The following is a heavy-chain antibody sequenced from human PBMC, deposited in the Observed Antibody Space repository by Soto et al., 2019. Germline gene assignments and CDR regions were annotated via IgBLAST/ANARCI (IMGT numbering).Heavy chain of an antibody. CDR1: GNTLNNYY. Sequence: QVQVVQSGAEVKKPGTSVRVACRVSGNTLNNYYVHWVRQAPGQGLGWMGLINPNAGTTTYAQKFRGRVTMTPHTSTNTVYMELSSLRPDDTAVYYCASPDYDSGAPLFYYAMDVWGQGTTVTVSS. CDR3: ASPDYDSGAPLFYYAMDV. J-gene: IGHJ6*02. V-gene: IGHV1-46*02. D-gene: IGHD3-16*01. CDR2: INPNAGTT.